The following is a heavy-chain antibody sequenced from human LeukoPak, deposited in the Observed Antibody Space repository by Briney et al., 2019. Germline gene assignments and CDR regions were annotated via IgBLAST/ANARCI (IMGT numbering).Heavy chain of an antibody. V-gene: IGHV1-3*01. CDR1: GYTLSTYT. CDR3: ARGGYYYLDV. Sequence: ASVKVSCKASGYTLSTYTMHWLRQAPGQRPEWMGCIYAGNGNVKYSQNFQARVTITRDTSADTAYLELSSLRSEDTAVYYCARGGYYYLDVWGKGTTVTVSS. J-gene: IGHJ6*03. CDR2: IYAGNGNV.